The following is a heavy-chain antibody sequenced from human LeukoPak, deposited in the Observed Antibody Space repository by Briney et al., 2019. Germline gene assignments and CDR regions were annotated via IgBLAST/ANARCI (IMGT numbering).Heavy chain of an antibody. D-gene: IGHD3-3*01. V-gene: IGHV4-38-2*02. CDR2: IYYSGSN. CDR3: ASNPLRVDFDY. CDR1: GYSISSSYY. Sequence: SETLSLTCTVSGYSISSSYYWGWIRPPPGKGLEWIGIIYYSGSNYYNPSLKSRVTISVDTSKNQFSLKLSSVTAADTAVYYCASNPLRVDFDYWGQGTLVTVSS. J-gene: IGHJ4*02.